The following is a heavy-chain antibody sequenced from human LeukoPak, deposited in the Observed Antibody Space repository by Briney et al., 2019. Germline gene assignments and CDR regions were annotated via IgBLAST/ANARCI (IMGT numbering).Heavy chain of an antibody. CDR2: INWNGGST. Sequence: GGSLRLSCAASAFTFDDYGMSWVRQAPGKGLEWVSGINWNGGSTGYADSVKGRFTISRDNAKNSLYLQMNSLRAEDTALYYCARVSRDYYDSSGYPYRGQGTLVTVSS. D-gene: IGHD3-22*01. V-gene: IGHV3-20*04. J-gene: IGHJ4*02. CDR1: AFTFDDYG. CDR3: ARVSRDYYDSSGYPY.